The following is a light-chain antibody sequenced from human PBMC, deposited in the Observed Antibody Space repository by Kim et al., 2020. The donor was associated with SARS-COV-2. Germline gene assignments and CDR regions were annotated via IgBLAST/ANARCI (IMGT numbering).Light chain of an antibody. J-gene: IGKJ1*01. V-gene: IGKV1-16*02. CDR3: QQYYNCPWT. CDR2: AAS. CDR1: QGISDY. Sequence: ASVGDRVTITCRARQGISDYLAWFQPKPGNAPQSPIYAASSLQSGVPSKFSGSGSGTDFTLTISSLQPEDFATYNCQQYYNCPWTYVQGTKVDIK.